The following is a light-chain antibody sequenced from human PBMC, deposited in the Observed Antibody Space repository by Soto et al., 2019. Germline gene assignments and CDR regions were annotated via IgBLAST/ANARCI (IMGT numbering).Light chain of an antibody. J-gene: IGKJ2*01. Sequence: EXXMTQSPATLSVSPGERATLSCRAXXXVSSXLAWYQQKPGQAPRLLIYGASTRATGIPARFSGSGSGTEFTLTISSLQSEDFAVYYCQQYNNWPPEYTFGQGTKLEIK. CDR2: GAS. V-gene: IGKV3-15*01. CDR3: QQYNNWPPEYT. CDR1: XXVSSX.